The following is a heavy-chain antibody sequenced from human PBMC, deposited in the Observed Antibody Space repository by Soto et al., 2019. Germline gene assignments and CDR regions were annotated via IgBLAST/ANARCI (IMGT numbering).Heavy chain of an antibody. CDR2: IRSKTDGGTT. D-gene: IGHD3-3*01. CDR3: TPDSVLEWLLLDY. CDR1: GFTFSNAW. Sequence: EVQLVESGGGLVKPGGSLRLSCAASGFTFSNAWMSWVRQAPGKGLEWVGRIRSKTDGGTTDYAAPVKDRFTISRDESKNTLYLQMNSLKTEDTAVYYCTPDSVLEWLLLDYWGQGTRVTVSS. J-gene: IGHJ4*02. V-gene: IGHV3-15*07.